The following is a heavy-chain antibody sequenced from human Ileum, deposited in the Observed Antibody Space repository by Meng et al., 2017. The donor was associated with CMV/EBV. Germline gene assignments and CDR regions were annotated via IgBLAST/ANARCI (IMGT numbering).Heavy chain of an antibody. CDR3: AKGRALTGAYFFDY. Sequence: GESLKISCAASGFTFSSYAMSWVRQAPGKGLEWLSAVSGSGGTTYYADSVKGRFTISRDNSKNALYLQLNSLRAEDTAVFYCAKGRALTGAYFFDYWGRGTLVTVSS. J-gene: IGHJ4*02. CDR1: GFTFSSYA. CDR2: VSGSGGTT. D-gene: IGHD3-9*01. V-gene: IGHV3-23*01.